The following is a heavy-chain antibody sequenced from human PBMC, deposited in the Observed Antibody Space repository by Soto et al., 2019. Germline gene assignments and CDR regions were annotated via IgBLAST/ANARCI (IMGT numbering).Heavy chain of an antibody. J-gene: IGHJ4*02. Sequence: PSETLSLTCTVSGGSVSSGSYYRTWIRQPPGTGLEWIGEINHSGSTNYNPSLKSRVTISVDTSKNQFSLKLTSVTAADTAVYYCARDKITGLFEYWGQGTLVTVSS. CDR1: GGSVSSGSYY. V-gene: IGHV4-39*07. CDR3: ARDKITGLFEY. D-gene: IGHD2-8*02. CDR2: INHSGST.